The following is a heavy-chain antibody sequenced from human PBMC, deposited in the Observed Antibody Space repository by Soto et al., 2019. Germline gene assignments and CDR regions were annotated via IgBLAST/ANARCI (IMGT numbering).Heavy chain of an antibody. Sequence: ASVKVSCKASGYSFTNYDINWVRQATGQGLEWMGWMNPNSANTGYAQKFQGRVTMTRDTSINTAYLELSSLRSDDTALYYCVRGEGYCSSASCYDYWGQGTLVTVS. CDR3: VRGEGYCSSASCYDY. V-gene: IGHV1-8*01. J-gene: IGHJ4*02. D-gene: IGHD2-2*01. CDR1: GYSFTNYD. CDR2: MNPNSANT.